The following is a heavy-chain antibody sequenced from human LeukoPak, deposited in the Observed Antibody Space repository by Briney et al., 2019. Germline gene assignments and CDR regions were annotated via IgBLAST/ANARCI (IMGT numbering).Heavy chain of an antibody. Sequence: GGSLRLSCSASGFNFNYFAMSWIRQAPEKRLEWVSTIGDSGSGGSYADSVRGRFTISRDNSKNIVYLQMHSLRVDDSAVYYCSRIKYGGNSGYHFDYWRQGTLVTVSS. J-gene: IGHJ4*02. D-gene: IGHD4-23*01. CDR3: SRIKYGGNSGYHFDY. CDR1: GFNFNYFA. V-gene: IGHV3-23*01. CDR2: IGDSGSGG.